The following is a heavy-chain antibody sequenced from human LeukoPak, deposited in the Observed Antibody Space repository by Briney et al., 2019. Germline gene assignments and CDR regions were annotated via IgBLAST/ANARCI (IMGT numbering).Heavy chain of an antibody. V-gene: IGHV4-4*07. Sequence: SETLSLTCTVSGGSISSYYWSWIRQPAGKGLEWIGRIYTSGSTNYNPSLKSRVTMSVDTSKNQFSLKLSSVTAADTAVYYCAREPTSTSSFYYMDVWGKGTTVTVSS. J-gene: IGHJ6*03. CDR2: IYTSGST. CDR1: GGSISSYY. D-gene: IGHD2-2*01. CDR3: AREPTSTSSFYYMDV.